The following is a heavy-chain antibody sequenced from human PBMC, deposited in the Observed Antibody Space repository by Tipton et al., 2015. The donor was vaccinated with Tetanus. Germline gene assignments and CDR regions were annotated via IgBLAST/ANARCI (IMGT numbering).Heavy chain of an antibody. CDR3: ARESYYDSSGYATYAFDI. CDR1: GFTFSSYA. Sequence: RSLRLSCAVSGFTFSSYAMHWVRQAPGKGLEWVAVISYDGSNKYYADSVKGRFTISRDNSKNTLYLQMNSLRAEDTAVYYCARESYYDSSGYATYAFDIWGQGTMVTVSS. D-gene: IGHD3-22*01. J-gene: IGHJ3*02. CDR2: ISYDGSNK. V-gene: IGHV3-30*04.